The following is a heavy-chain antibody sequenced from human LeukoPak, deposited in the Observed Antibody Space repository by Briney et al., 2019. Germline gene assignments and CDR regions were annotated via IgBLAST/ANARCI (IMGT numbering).Heavy chain of an antibody. V-gene: IGHV3-49*03. CDR2: IRSKAKGGTT. Sequence: PGGSLRLSCAASGFTFSSYWMSWFRQAPGKGLEWVGFIRSKAKGGTTEYAASVKGRFTISRDDSRSIAYLQMNSLKTEDTAVYYCAHDTSGYAYYFDYWGQGTLVTVSS. CDR1: GFTFSSYW. D-gene: IGHD3-22*01. J-gene: IGHJ4*02. CDR3: AHDTSGYAYYFDY.